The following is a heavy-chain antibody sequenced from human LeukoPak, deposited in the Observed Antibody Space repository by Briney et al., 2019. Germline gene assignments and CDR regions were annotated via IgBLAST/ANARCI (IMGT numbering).Heavy chain of an antibody. CDR1: GFTFSSYE. CDR3: ARGEGVSSSWYPFDY. J-gene: IGHJ4*02. V-gene: IGHV3-30-3*01. D-gene: IGHD6-13*01. CDR2: ISYDGSNE. Sequence: PGGSLRLSCAASGFTFSSYEMNWVRQAPGKGLEWVAVISYDGSNEYYADSVKGRFTISRDNSKNTLYLQMNSLRAEDTAVYYCARGEGVSSSWYPFDYWGQGTLATVSS.